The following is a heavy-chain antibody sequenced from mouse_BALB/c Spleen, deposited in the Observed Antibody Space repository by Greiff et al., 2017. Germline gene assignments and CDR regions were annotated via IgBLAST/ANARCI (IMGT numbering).Heavy chain of an antibody. J-gene: IGHJ4*01. D-gene: IGHD1-1*01. CDR3: ARDGGSFYYAMDY. V-gene: IGHV1S29*02. Sequence: VQLKQSGPELVKPGASVKISCKASGYTFTDYNMHWVKQSHGKSLEWIGYIYPYNGGTGYNQKLKSKATLTVDNSSSTAYMELRSLTSEDSAVYYCARDGGSFYYAMDYWGQGTSVTVSS. CDR1: GYTFTDYN. CDR2: IYPYNGGT.